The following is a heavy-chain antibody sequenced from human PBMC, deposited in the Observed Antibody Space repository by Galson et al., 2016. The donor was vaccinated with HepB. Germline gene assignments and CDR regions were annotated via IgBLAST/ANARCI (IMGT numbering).Heavy chain of an antibody. D-gene: IGHD5-24*01. J-gene: IGHJ6*02. Sequence: QSGAEVKKPGESLKISCKGSGYTFTTYWIGWVRQMPGRGLEWMGIIYPPDSDTRYNPSFEGQVTISVDKSVAAAYLQRSSLKASDSAKYYCVRVEYVKSRWLDVWGQGTTVTVSS. CDR3: VRVEYVKSRWLDV. V-gene: IGHV5-51*01. CDR1: GYTFTTYW. CDR2: IYPPDSDT.